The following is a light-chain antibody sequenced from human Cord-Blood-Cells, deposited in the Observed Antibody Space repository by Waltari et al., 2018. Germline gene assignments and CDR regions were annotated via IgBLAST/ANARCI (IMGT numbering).Light chain of an antibody. Sequence: TQSPGTLSLSPGERATLSCRASQSVSSSYLAWYQQKPGQAPRLLIYGASSRVTGIPDRFSGSGSGTDFTLTISRLEPEDFAVYYCQQYGSSPYTFGQGTKLEIK. V-gene: IGKV3-20*01. CDR2: GAS. CDR1: QSVSSSY. J-gene: IGKJ2*01. CDR3: QQYGSSPYT.